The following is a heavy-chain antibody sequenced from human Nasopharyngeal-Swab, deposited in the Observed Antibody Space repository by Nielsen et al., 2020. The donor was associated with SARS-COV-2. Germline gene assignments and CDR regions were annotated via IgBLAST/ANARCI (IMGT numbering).Heavy chain of an antibody. CDR1: GFTFRSYA. J-gene: IGHJ5*02. V-gene: IGHV3-23*01. D-gene: IGHD5-12*01. CDR3: AKGYSGYPRNNWFDP. Sequence: GGSLRLSCAASGFTFRSYAMSWVRQAPGKGLEWVSAISGSGGSTYYADSVKGRFTISRDNSKNTLYLQMNSLRAEDTAVYYCAKGYSGYPRNNWFDPWGQGTLVTVSS. CDR2: ISGSGGST.